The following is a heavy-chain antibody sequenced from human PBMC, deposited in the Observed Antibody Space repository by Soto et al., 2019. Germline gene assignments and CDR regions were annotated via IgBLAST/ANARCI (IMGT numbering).Heavy chain of an antibody. CDR3: ARGRTLWFGETNNWFDP. J-gene: IGHJ5*02. D-gene: IGHD3-10*01. V-gene: IGHV4-59*08. Sequence: LSLTCTVSGGSIGSYYWSWIRQSPEKGLEWIAFIHHSGSTNYKPSLKSRVAISVDTSNNQFSLKLTSVTAADTAVYYCARGRTLWFGETNNWFDPWGQGTLVTVSS. CDR2: IHHSGST. CDR1: GGSIGSYY.